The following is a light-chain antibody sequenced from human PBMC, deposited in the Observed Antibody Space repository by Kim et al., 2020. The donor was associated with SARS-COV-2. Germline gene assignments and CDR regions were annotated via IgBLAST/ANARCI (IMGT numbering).Light chain of an antibody. J-gene: IGKJ2*01. CDR1: QSVKNNF. CDR2: DAS. CDR3: HQYGNTPRT. V-gene: IGKV3-20*01. Sequence: LSPGARAPLSCRASQSVKNNFFAWYQQKPGQAPRLLIYDASSRATGIPDRFSGSGSGTDFTLTISRLEPEDFAVYHCHQYGNTPRTFGQGTKLEI.